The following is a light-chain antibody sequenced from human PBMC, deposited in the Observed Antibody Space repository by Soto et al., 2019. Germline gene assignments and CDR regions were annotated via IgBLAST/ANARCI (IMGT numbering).Light chain of an antibody. CDR3: QQYNNWPPLT. V-gene: IGKV3-15*01. J-gene: IGKJ4*01. CDR2: GAS. Sequence: EIVMTQSPATLSVSPGERATLSCRASQSVSSNLAWYQQKPGQPPRLIIYGASTRATGIPARFSGSGSGTEFTLTISSMQSEAVAVYYCQQYNNWPPLTFGGGTKVEIK. CDR1: QSVSSN.